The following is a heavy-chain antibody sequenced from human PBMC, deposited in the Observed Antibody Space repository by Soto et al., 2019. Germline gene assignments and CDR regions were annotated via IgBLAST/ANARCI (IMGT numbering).Heavy chain of an antibody. CDR2: INHSGST. CDR3: ARNRVGVVSYYYYGMDV. J-gene: IGHJ6*02. V-gene: IGHV4-34*01. Sequence: SETLSLTCAVYGGSFSGYYWSWIRQPPGKGLEWIGEINHSGSTNYNPSLKSRVTISVDTSKNQFSLKLSSVTAADTAVYYCARNRVGVVSYYYYGMDVWGQGTTVTVSS. CDR1: GGSFSGYY. D-gene: IGHD3-3*01.